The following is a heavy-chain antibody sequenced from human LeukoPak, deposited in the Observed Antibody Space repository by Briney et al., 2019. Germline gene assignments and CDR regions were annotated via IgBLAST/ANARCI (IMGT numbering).Heavy chain of an antibody. D-gene: IGHD2-21*02. V-gene: IGHV4-34*01. CDR3: AIDSGDSGGVGY. CDR1: CGSFSGWY. J-gene: IGHJ4*02. CDR2: INHSGTT. Sequence: SETLSLTCAMYCGSFSGWYWSWIRQPPGKGLEWIGEINHSGTTNYNPSLKSRVTISVDTSKKQFSLKLSSATAADTAVYYCAIDSGDSGGVGYWGQGILVTVSS.